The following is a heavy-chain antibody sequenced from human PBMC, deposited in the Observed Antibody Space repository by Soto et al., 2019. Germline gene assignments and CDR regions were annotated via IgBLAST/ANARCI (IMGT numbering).Heavy chain of an antibody. D-gene: IGHD5-12*01. CDR1: GGSISSGGYY. CDR2: IYYSGST. J-gene: IGHJ4*02. CDR3: ARVGMATNLFDY. Sequence: SETLSLTCTVSGGSISSGGYYWSWIRQHPGKGLEWIGYIYYSGSTKYNPSLKSRVTISVDTSKNQFSLKLSSVTAADTAVYYCARVGMATNLFDYWGQGALVTVSS. V-gene: IGHV4-61*08.